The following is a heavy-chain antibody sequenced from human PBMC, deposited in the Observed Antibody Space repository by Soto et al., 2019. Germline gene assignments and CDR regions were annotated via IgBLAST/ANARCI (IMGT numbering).Heavy chain of an antibody. CDR1: GYSISSGYY. V-gene: IGHV4-38-2*01. Sequence: SETLSLTCAVSGYSISSGYYWAWIRQPPGQGLEWFGSISHSGSTYYNPSLKSRVTISVHTSKNQFSLDLTSVTAADAAIYYCARVHISGHGVDYWGQGTLVTVSS. CDR3: ARVHISGHGVDY. J-gene: IGHJ4*02. CDR2: ISHSGST. D-gene: IGHD5-12*01.